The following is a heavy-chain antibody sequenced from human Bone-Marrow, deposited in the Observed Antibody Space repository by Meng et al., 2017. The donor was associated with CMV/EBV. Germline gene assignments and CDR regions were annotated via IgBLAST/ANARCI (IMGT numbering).Heavy chain of an antibody. D-gene: IGHD2-2*01. J-gene: IGHJ4*02. CDR2: ISAYNGNT. V-gene: IGHV1-18*01. CDR3: ARGYCSSTSCPPYYFDY. Sequence: ASVKVSCKASGYTFTSYAMHWVRQAPGQGLEWMGWISAYNGNTNYAQKLQGRVTMTTDTSTSTAYMELRSLRSDDTAVYYCARGYCSSTSCPPYYFDYWGQGTLVTVSS. CDR1: GYTFTSYA.